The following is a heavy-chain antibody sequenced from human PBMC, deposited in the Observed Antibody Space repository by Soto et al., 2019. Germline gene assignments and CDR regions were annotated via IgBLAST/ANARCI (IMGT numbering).Heavy chain of an antibody. J-gene: IGHJ4*02. CDR2: IYSGHTT. CDR1: GFIVSSNQ. CDR3: VRGPSDHKLRLVEWPYGDY. Sequence: EVQLVESGGGLIQPGGSLRLSCVASGFIVSSNQMSWVRQAPGKGLEWVSVIYSGHTTYYADSVEGRFTISRDDSKNTSYLQMNSLRVEDTAVYYCVRGPSDHKLRLVEWPYGDYWGQGALVTVSS. D-gene: IGHD3-3*01. V-gene: IGHV3-53*01.